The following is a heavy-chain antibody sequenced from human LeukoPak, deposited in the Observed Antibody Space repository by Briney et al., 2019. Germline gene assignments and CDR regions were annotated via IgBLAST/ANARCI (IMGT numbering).Heavy chain of an antibody. V-gene: IGHV4-38-2*02. Sequence: PSETLSLTCSVSGYSISSGYYWGWIRQPAGKGLEWIGRIYTSGSTNYNPSLKSRVTISVDKSKNEFSLKLNSVTAADTAVYYCARAFLVGYSPEEYFFDYWGQGTLVTVSS. CDR3: ARAFLVGYSPEEYFFDY. D-gene: IGHD2-15*01. CDR2: IYTSGST. J-gene: IGHJ4*02. CDR1: GYSISSGYY.